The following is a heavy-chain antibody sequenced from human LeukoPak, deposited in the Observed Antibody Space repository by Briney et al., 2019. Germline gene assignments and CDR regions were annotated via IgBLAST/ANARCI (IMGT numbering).Heavy chain of an antibody. Sequence: PGGSLRLSCAASGFTFSNYWMHWVRQVPGKGLVWVSRINNDGSFTTYADSVKGRFTISRDNAKNTLYLQMNSLRAEDTAVYYCAKPVGYCSSTSCYYFDYWGQGTLVTVSS. CDR2: INNDGSFT. J-gene: IGHJ4*02. CDR3: AKPVGYCSSTSCYYFDY. V-gene: IGHV3-74*01. CDR1: GFTFSNYW. D-gene: IGHD2-2*01.